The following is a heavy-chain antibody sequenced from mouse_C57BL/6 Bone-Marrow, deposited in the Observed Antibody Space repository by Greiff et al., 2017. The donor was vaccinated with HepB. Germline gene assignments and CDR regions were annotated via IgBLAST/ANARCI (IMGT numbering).Heavy chain of an antibody. J-gene: IGHJ1*03. V-gene: IGHV5-17*01. Sequence: DVHLVESGGGLVKPGGSLKLSCAASGFTFSDYGMHWVRQAPEKGLEWVAYISSGSSTIYYADTVKGRFTISRDNAKNTLFLQMTSLRSEDTAMYYCARTLYYGSSHWYFDVWGTGTTVTVSS. CDR1: GFTFSDYG. D-gene: IGHD1-1*01. CDR3: ARTLYYGSSHWYFDV. CDR2: ISSGSSTI.